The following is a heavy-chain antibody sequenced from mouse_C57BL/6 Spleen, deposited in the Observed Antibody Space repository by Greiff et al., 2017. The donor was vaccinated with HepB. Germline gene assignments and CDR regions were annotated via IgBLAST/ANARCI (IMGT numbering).Heavy chain of an antibody. D-gene: IGHD1-1*01. V-gene: IGHV1-82*01. J-gene: IGHJ4*01. CDR3: ARRSYYYGSSYGDYYAMDY. CDR1: GYAFSSSW. CDR2: IYPGDGDT. Sequence: VQLQESGPELVKPGASVKISCKASGYAFSSSWMNWVKQRPGKGLEWIGRIYPGDGDTNYNGKFKGKATLTADKSSSTAYMQLSSLTSEDSAVYFCARRSYYYGSSYGDYYAMDYWGQGTSVTVSS.